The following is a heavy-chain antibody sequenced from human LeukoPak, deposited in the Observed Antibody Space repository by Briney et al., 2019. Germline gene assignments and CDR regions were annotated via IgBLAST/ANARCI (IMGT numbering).Heavy chain of an antibody. J-gene: IGHJ4*02. Sequence: GGSLRLSCAASGFTFSSYGMHWVRQAPGKGLEWVAVISYDGSNKYYADSVKGRFTISRDNPKNTLYLQMNSLRAEDTAVYYCAKDALVGATTLDYWGQGTLVTVSS. V-gene: IGHV3-30*18. CDR3: AKDALVGATTLDY. CDR2: ISYDGSNK. D-gene: IGHD1-26*01. CDR1: GFTFSSYG.